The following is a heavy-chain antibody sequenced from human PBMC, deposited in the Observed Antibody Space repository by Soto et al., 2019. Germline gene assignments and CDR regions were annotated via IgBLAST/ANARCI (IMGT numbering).Heavy chain of an antibody. Sequence: QVQLVQSGDEVKKPGASVKVSCKASGYIFVNYGIAWVRQAPGQGLEWMGWISPYTGNTHSPSKDQGSLTITTDTSTRTAYMDLGSLTSDDTAVYYCVMVDNYVTPTPQDVWGQGTTVTVSS. V-gene: IGHV1-18*01. CDR2: ISPYTGNT. J-gene: IGHJ6*02. CDR3: VMVDNYVTPTPQDV. D-gene: IGHD3-16*01. CDR1: GYIFVNYG.